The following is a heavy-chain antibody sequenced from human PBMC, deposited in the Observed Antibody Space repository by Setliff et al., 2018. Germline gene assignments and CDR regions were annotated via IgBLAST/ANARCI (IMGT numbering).Heavy chain of an antibody. CDR3: AREGVDTRSSTDYRYYMER. Sequence: ASVKVSCKASGGCFSSYGITWVRQAPGQGLEWMGGTIPMFGTTNYAQKFQGRVTIITDESTSTAYMELSSLRSEDTAVYFCAREGVDTRSSTDYRYYMERRGKGTTVTVSS. J-gene: IGHJ6*03. V-gene: IGHV1-69*05. CDR1: GGCFSSYG. D-gene: IGHD5-18*01. CDR2: TIPMFGTT.